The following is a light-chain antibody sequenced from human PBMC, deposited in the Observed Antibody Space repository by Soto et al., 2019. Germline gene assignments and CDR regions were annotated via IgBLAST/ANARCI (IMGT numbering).Light chain of an antibody. Sequence: QSVLTQPPSASGSPGQSVTISWTGTSSDVGGYNYVSWYQQHPGKAPKLMIYEVSKRPSGVPDRFSGSKSGNTASLTVSGLHADDEADYYCSSYAGSNRVFGTGTKVTVL. J-gene: IGLJ1*01. CDR1: SSDVGGYNY. CDR3: SSYAGSNRV. CDR2: EVS. V-gene: IGLV2-8*01.